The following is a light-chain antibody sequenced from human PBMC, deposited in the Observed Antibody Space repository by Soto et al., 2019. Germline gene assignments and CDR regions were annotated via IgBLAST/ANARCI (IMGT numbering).Light chain of an antibody. CDR2: EVN. CDR3: SSYTSSNTLV. V-gene: IGLV2-14*01. Sequence: QSALTQPASVSGSPGQSITISCTGTSSDVGGYNFVSWYQQHPGKAPKLMIYEVNKRPSGVSNRFPGSKSANTASLTISGLQAEDEADYYCSSYTSSNTLVFGGGTKLTVL. CDR1: SSDVGGYNF. J-gene: IGLJ3*02.